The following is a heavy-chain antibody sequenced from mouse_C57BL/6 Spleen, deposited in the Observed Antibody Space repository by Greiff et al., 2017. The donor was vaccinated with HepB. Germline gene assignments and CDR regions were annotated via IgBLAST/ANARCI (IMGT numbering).Heavy chain of an antibody. J-gene: IGHJ2*01. CDR2: ISYDGSN. CDR3: ASAYYSYYFDY. V-gene: IGHV3-6*01. D-gene: IGHD2-10*01. Sequence: EVQLQQSGPGLVKPSQSLSLTCSVTGYSITSGYYWNWIRQFPGNKLEWMGYISYDGSNNYNPSLKNRISITRDTSKNQFFLKLNSVTTEDTATYYCASAYYSYYFDYWGQGTTLTVSS. CDR1: GYSITSGYY.